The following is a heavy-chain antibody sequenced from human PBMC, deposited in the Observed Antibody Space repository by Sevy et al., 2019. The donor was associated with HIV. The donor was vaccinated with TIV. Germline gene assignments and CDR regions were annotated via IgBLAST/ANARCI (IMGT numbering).Heavy chain of an antibody. CDR3: ARGKGGYGYAMNY. V-gene: IGHV3-66*01. CDR1: GFTVNINY. D-gene: IGHD5-18*01. CDR2: IHRDDTT. Sequence: GGSLRLSCAASGFTVNINYMTWVRQAPGKGLEGVSVIHRDDTTYHADSVKDRFTISRDNFKNTLYLHMSSLRAEDTAVYYCARGKGGYGYAMNYWGQGTLVTVSS. J-gene: IGHJ4*02.